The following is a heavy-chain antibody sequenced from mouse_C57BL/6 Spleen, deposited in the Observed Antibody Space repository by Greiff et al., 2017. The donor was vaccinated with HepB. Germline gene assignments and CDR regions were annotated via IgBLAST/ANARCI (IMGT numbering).Heavy chain of an antibody. V-gene: IGHV14-1*01. Sequence: EVQLQQSGAELVRPGASVKLSCTASGFNIKDYYMHWVKQRPEQGLEWIGRIDPEDGDTEYAPKFQGKATMTADTSSNTAYLQLSSLTSEDTAVYYCTRDYGEPYWYFDVWGTGTTVTVSS. CDR1: GFNIKDYY. CDR2: IDPEDGDT. CDR3: TRDYGEPYWYFDV. J-gene: IGHJ1*03. D-gene: IGHD1-1*01.